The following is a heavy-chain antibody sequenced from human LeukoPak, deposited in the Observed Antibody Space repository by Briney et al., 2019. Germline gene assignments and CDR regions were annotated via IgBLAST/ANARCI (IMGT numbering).Heavy chain of an antibody. J-gene: IGHJ4*02. CDR3: ARDRYYYDSIGYYQLDY. D-gene: IGHD3-22*01. CDR2: IYTSGST. CDR1: GGSISSYY. Sequence: PSETLSLTCTVSGGSISSYYWSWIRQPAGKGLEWIGRIYTSGSTNYNPSLRSRVTMSVDTSKNQFSLKLTSVTAADTAVYYCARDRYYYDSIGYYQLDYWGQGTLVTVSS. V-gene: IGHV4-4*07.